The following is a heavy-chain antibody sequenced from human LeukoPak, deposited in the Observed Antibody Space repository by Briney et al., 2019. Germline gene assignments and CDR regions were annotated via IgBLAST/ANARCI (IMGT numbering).Heavy chain of an antibody. CDR3: ATLTLFSTFQEYYFDY. CDR1: GFTFSSYS. V-gene: IGHV3-21*01. J-gene: IGHJ4*02. CDR2: ISSSSSYI. D-gene: IGHD2-21*01. Sequence: GGXLRLSCAASGFTFSSYSMNWVRQAPGKGLEWVSSISSSSSYIYYADSVKGRFTISRDNDKNSLYLQMNSLRAEDTAVYYCATLTLFSTFQEYYFDYWGQGTLVTVSS.